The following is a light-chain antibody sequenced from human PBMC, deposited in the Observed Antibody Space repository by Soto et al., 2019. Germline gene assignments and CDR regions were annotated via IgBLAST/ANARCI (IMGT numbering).Light chain of an antibody. J-gene: IGKJ2*01. CDR3: QQYNNWPPRYT. CDR2: GAS. V-gene: IGKV3-15*01. Sequence: EIVMTQSPATLSVSPGERATLSCTASQSVSSNLAWYQQKPGQAPRLLIYGASTRATGIPARFSGSGSGTEFTHTISSLQSEDFAVYYCQQYNNWPPRYTFGQGTKLEIK. CDR1: QSVSSN.